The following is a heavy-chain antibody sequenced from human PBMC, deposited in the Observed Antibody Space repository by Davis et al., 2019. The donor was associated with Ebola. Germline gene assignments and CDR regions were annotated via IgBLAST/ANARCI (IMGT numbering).Heavy chain of an antibody. D-gene: IGHD2/OR15-2a*01. CDR2: IIPILGIA. CDR3: VIGGRAGGFDY. V-gene: IGHV1-69*02. J-gene: IGHJ4*02. CDR1: GGTFSSYT. Sequence: SVKVSCKASGGTFSSYTISWVRQAPGQGLEWMGRIIPILGIAIYAQKFQDRVTMTEDTSTDTAYMKVSSLRSEDTAVYYCVIGGRAGGFDYWGQGTLVTVSS.